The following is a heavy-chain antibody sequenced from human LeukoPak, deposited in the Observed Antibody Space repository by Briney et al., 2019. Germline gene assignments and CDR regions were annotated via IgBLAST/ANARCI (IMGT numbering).Heavy chain of an antibody. CDR1: GDSVSSNSAA. D-gene: IGHD5-12*01. CDR2: TYYRSKWYS. J-gene: IGHJ4*02. Sequence: SQTLSLTCAISGDSVSSNSAAWNWIRQSPSRGLEWLGRTYYRSKWYSDYAVSVKSRITINPDTSKNQFSLQLNSVTPEDTAVYYCARGGVGGLRLEAPFDYWGQGTLVTVSS. CDR3: ARGGVGGLRLEAPFDY. V-gene: IGHV6-1*01.